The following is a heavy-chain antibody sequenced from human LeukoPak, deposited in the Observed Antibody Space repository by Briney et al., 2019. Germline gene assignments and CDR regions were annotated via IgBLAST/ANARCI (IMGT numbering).Heavy chain of an antibody. V-gene: IGHV3-43*02. Sequence: GGSLRLSCAASGFTFDDYAMHWVRQAPGKGLEWVSFITGDGGSTYYADSVKGRFTISSDNSKNSLYLQMNSLRTQDTALYYCAKGYHYDSSGYYYLDYWGQGTLVTVSS. J-gene: IGHJ4*02. CDR3: AKGYHYDSSGYYYLDY. CDR2: ITGDGGST. D-gene: IGHD3-22*01. CDR1: GFTFDDYA.